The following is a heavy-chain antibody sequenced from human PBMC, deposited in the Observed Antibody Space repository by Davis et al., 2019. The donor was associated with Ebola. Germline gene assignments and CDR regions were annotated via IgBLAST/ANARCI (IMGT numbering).Heavy chain of an antibody. J-gene: IGHJ6*02. D-gene: IGHD4/OR15-4a*01. CDR2: IVPVLNVA. CDR3: ARVPHGMDV. Sequence: AASAKVSCKAPGGTLSNYTIHWVRQAPGQGLEWMGRIVPVLNVANYAQNFQGRVTLTADKSTSTAYLELNNLRSEDTAVYYCARVPHGMDVWGQGTTVTVSS. CDR1: GGTLSNYT. V-gene: IGHV1-69*02.